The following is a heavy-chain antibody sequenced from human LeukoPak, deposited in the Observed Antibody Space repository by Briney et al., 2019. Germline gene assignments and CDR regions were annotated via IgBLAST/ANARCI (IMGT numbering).Heavy chain of an antibody. J-gene: IGHJ4*02. V-gene: IGHV3-33*01. Sequence: GGSLRLSCAASGFTFSNYGMHWVRQAPGKGLEWVAVIWYDGSNKYYADSVKGRFTISRDNSKNTLYLQMNSLRAEDTAVYYCAGDPGSSAWDYWGQGTLVTVSS. CDR2: IWYDGSNK. D-gene: IGHD6-6*01. CDR3: AGDPGSSAWDY. CDR1: GFTFSNYG.